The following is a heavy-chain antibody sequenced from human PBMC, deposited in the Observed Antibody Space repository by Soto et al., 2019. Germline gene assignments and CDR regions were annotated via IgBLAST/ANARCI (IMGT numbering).Heavy chain of an antibody. CDR1: GGSISSYY. D-gene: IGHD6-13*01. J-gene: IGHJ5*02. CDR2: IYYSGST. V-gene: IGHV4-59*01. Sequence: XATLTLTCTVSGGSISSYYWSWIRQPPGEGLEWIGYIYYSGSTNYNPSLKSRVTISVDTSKNQFSLKLSSVTAADTAVYYCARDGDSSSQNWFDPWGQGTLVTVSS. CDR3: ARDGDSSSQNWFDP.